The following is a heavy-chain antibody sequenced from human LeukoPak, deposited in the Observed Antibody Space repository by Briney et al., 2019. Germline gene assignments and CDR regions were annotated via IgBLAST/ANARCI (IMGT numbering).Heavy chain of an antibody. Sequence: SQTLSLTCAISGDSVSSKSAAWNWIRXXPXRGLEWLGRTYYRSKWFNDYAVSVKSRITVNPDTSKNQFSLQLNSVTPEDTAVYYCARDSGNYHFDSWGQGTLVTVSS. D-gene: IGHD1-26*01. CDR3: ARDSGNYHFDS. CDR1: GDSVSSKSAA. J-gene: IGHJ4*02. V-gene: IGHV6-1*01. CDR2: TYYRSKWFN.